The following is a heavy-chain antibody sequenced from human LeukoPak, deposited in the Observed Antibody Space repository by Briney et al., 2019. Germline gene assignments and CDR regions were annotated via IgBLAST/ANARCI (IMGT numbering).Heavy chain of an antibody. CDR3: AKDRGIYCSGGSCYEFQH. D-gene: IGHD2-15*01. Sequence: AGGSLRLSCAASGFTFTSYSMNWVRQAPGKGLEWVSTISGGGGSTYYADSVKGRFTISRDNSKNTLYLQMNSLRAEDTAVYYCAKDRGIYCSGGSCYEFQHWGQGTLVTVSS. J-gene: IGHJ1*01. CDR1: GFTFTSYS. CDR2: ISGGGGST. V-gene: IGHV3-23*01.